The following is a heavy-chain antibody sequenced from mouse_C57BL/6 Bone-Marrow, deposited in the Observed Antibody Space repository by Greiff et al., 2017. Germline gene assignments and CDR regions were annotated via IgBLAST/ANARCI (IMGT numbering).Heavy chain of an antibody. CDR2: IDPSDSYT. CDR3: ARYDTTLPSYWYFDV. Sequence: VQLQQPGAELVKPGASVKLSCKASGYTFTSYWMQWVKQRPGQGLEWIGEIDPSDSYTNYNQKFKGKATLTVDTSSSTAYMQLSSLTSEDSAVYYCARYDTTLPSYWYFDVWGTGTTVTVSS. V-gene: IGHV1-50*01. CDR1: GYTFTSYW. J-gene: IGHJ1*03. D-gene: IGHD2-12*01.